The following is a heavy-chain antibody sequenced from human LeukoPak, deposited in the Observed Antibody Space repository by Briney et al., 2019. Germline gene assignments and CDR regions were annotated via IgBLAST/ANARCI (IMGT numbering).Heavy chain of an antibody. CDR2: IFTSGTT. J-gene: IGHJ5*02. V-gene: IGHV4-4*07. CDR1: GGSISSSY. D-gene: IGHD6-19*01. CDR3: ARDFGFGSA. Sequence: SETLSLTCTVSGGSISSSYWSWIRQPAGKGLEWIGRIFTSGTTEYNPSLKSRVTISVDTSKNQSSLKLNSVTPADTAVYYCARDFGFGSAWGQGALVTVSS.